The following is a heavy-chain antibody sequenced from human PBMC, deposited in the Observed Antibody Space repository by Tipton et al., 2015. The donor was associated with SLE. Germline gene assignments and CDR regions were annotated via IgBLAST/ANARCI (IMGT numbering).Heavy chain of an antibody. V-gene: IGHV4-59*12. Sequence: TLSLTCTVSGGSITSYHWGWIRQVPEKGLEWIGYIFYSGSTDYSPSLKSRVTMSMDMSKNQFFLKLTSVTAADTAVYYCARLGYCTGGVCYSHYYYGMDVWGQGTTVTVSS. CDR2: IFYSGST. J-gene: IGHJ6*02. CDR3: ARLGYCTGGVCYSHYYYGMDV. D-gene: IGHD2-8*02. CDR1: GGSITSYH.